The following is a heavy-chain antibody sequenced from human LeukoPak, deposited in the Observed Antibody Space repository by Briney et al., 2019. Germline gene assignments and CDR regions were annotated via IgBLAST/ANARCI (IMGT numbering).Heavy chain of an antibody. V-gene: IGHV1-18*01. Sequence: GASVKVSCKASGYTFTSYGISWVRQAPGQGLEWMGWISAYNGNTNYAQKLQGRVTMTTDTSTSTIYMELSNLRSEDTAVYYCARGELGELTTIVGVCDYWGQGTLVIVSS. CDR2: ISAYNGNT. J-gene: IGHJ4*02. D-gene: IGHD5-24*01. CDR1: GYTFTSYG. CDR3: ARGELGELTTIVGVCDY.